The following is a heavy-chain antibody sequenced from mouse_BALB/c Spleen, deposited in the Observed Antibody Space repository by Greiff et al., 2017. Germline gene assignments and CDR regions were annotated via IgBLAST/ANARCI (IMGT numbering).Heavy chain of an antibody. D-gene: IGHD1-1*01. J-gene: IGHJ2*01. CDR2: ISSGGSYT. CDR3: ASHYGSSYGVYFDY. V-gene: IGHV5-6*01. Sequence: EVKLMESGGDLVKPGGSLKLSCAASGFTFSSYGMSWVRQTPDKRLEWVATISSGGSYTYYPDSVKGRFTISRDNAKNTLYLQMSSLKSEDTAMYYCASHYGSSYGVYFDYWGQGTTLTVSS. CDR1: GFTFSSYG.